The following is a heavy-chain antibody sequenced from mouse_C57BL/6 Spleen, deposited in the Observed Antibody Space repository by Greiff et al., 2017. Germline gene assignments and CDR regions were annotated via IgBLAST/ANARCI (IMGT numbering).Heavy chain of an antibody. V-gene: IGHV1-52*01. D-gene: IGHD1-1*01. J-gene: IGHJ1*03. CDR2: IDPSDSET. Sequence: VQLQQPGAELVRPGSSVKLSCKASGYTFTSYWMHWVKQRPIQGLEWIGNIDPSDSETHYNQKFKDKATLTVDKSSSTAYMQLSSLTSEDSAVYYCARHYGSSLWYFDVWGTGTTVTVSS. CDR3: ARHYGSSLWYFDV. CDR1: GYTFTSYW.